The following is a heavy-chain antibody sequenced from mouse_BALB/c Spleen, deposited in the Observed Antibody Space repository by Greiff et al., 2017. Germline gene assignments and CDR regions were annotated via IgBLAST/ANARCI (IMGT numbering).Heavy chain of an antibody. D-gene: IGHD1-1*01. J-gene: IGHJ4*01. CDR2: ISSGGST. V-gene: IGHV5-6-5*01. CDR3: AREDYYGSSRDAMDY. CDR1: GFTFSSYA. Sequence: EVQLVESGGGLVKPGGSLKLSCAASGFTFSSYAMSWVRQTPEKRLEWVASISSGGSTYYPDSVKGRFTISRDNARNILYLQMSSLRSEDTAMYYCAREDYYGSSRDAMDYWGQGTSVTVSA.